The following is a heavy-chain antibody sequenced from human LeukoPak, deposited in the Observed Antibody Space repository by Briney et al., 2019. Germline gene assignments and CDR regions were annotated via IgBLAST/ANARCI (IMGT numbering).Heavy chain of an antibody. Sequence: GGSLRLSCAASGFTFSSYWMSWVRQAPGKGLEWVANIKLDGSEKYYVDSVKGRFTISRDNAKNSLYLQMNSLRAEDTAVYYCARDYAYYDFWSVYYDQGVFDYWGQGTLVTVSS. CDR2: IKLDGSEK. V-gene: IGHV3-7*01. CDR3: ARDYAYYDFWSVYYDQGVFDY. J-gene: IGHJ4*02. D-gene: IGHD3-3*01. CDR1: GFTFSSYW.